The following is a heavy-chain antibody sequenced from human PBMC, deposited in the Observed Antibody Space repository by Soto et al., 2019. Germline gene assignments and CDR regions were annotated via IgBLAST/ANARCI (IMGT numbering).Heavy chain of an antibody. CDR1: GFTFSRYA. J-gene: IGHJ4*02. Sequence: QVQVVESGGGVVQPGRSLRLSCAASGFTFSRYAIHWFRQAPGKGLEWVAVISRDGTNKYYVDSVKGRFTISRDNSRNTLYLQMNSLRHEDAAVYYCARSRSGAVADSFDFWGQGTLVTVSS. D-gene: IGHD3-10*01. CDR2: ISRDGTNK. CDR3: ARSRSGAVADSFDF. V-gene: IGHV3-30*04.